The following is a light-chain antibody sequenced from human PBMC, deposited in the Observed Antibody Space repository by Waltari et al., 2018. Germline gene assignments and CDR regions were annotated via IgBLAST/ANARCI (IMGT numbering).Light chain of an antibody. J-gene: IGLJ2*01. Sequence: SYELTQPPSVSVSPGQTARITCSGDALPKQHGFWYQQKPGQAPVLVIHRDTEGPSGIPERFSGSNAGTTVTLTITAVQAEDEADDYCQSADSSGTYVIFGGGTKLSVL. CDR2: RDT. CDR3: QSADSSGTYVI. CDR1: ALPKQH. V-gene: IGLV3-25*03.